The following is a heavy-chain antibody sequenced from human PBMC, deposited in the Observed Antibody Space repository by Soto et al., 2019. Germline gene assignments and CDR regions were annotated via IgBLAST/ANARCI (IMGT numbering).Heavy chain of an antibody. CDR3: ARGILTLVAGDPNAPHHSYNCMDV. D-gene: IGHD3-10*01. V-gene: IGHV4-39*02. CDR1: VGSISNYY. Sequence: PSETLSLTCTVSVGSISNYYWAWIRQPPGEGLEGIGSIYHTGNAYYNPSLKSRVTISVDTSKNHFSLKLTSVTAADAALYYCARGILTLVAGDPNAPHHSYNCMDVWDEGSTVAVSS. CDR2: IYHTGNA. J-gene: IGHJ6*04.